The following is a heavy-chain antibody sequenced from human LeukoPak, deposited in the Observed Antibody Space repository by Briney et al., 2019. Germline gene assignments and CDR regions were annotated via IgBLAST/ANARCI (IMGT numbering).Heavy chain of an antibody. CDR2: IRQDGNEK. J-gene: IGHJ4*02. V-gene: IGHV3-7*03. CDR1: GITFSTYW. CDR3: AKDRSCTNDICHGDFDY. D-gene: IGHD2-8*01. Sequence: GGSLRLSCAASGITFSTYWMSWVRQAPGKGLEWVANIRQDGNEKNYVGSVKGRFTISRDNAKNSLYLQMNSLRAEDTALYYCAKDRSCTNDICHGDFDYWGQGTLVTVSS.